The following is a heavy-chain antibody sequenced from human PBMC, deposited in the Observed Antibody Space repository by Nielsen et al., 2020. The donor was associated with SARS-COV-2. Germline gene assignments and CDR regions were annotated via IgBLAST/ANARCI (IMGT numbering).Heavy chain of an antibody. J-gene: IGHJ5*02. D-gene: IGHD2-15*01. V-gene: IGHV3-23*01. CDR2: ISGSGGST. CDR3: ARDHGDIVVVVAAPWFDP. Sequence: WIRQPPGKRLEWVSAISGSGGSTYYADSVKGRFTISRDNSKNTLYLQMNSLRAEDTAVYYCARDHGDIVVVVAAPWFDPWGQGTLVTVSS.